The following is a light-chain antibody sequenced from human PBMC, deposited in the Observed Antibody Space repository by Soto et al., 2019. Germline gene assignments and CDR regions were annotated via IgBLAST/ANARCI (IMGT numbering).Light chain of an antibody. J-gene: IGKJ2*01. CDR3: QQSYGAPPYT. Sequence: DIVMTQSPDSLAVSLGERATINCKASQSVLNSSNNKNCLGWYQQKPGQHPKLLIYWASTRQSGVPDRFSGSGSGTDFTLTISSLQAEDVAVYYCQQSYGAPPYTFGQGTKLEIK. V-gene: IGKV4-1*01. CDR2: WAS. CDR1: QSVLNSSNNKNC.